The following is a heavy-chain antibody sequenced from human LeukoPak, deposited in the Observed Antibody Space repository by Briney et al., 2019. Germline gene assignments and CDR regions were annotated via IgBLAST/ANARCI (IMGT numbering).Heavy chain of an antibody. CDR1: GFTFSTYA. J-gene: IGHJ2*01. CDR3: AKDLRTYYGSGNLNWYFDL. D-gene: IGHD3-10*01. CDR2: ISAGGDAT. V-gene: IGHV3-23*01. Sequence: GGSLRLSCAASGFTFSTYAKSWVRQAPGKGLEWVCAISAGGDATFYADSVKGRFTVSRDNPKNTLSLQMNSLRAEDTAVYYCAKDLRTYYGSGNLNWYFDLWGRGTLVTVSS.